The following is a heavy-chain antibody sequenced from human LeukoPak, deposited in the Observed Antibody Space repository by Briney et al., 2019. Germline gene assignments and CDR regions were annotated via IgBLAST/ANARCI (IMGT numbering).Heavy chain of an antibody. CDR3: ARRNGLPATGGGDYYVIDV. CDR1: GYSFTNYW. Sequence: GESLKISCKGSGYSFTNYWIGWVRQMPGKGLEWMGIIYPDGSDSRYSPSFQGQVTMSVDKSITTAYLQWSSLKASDSAVYYCARRNGLPATGGGDYYVIDVWGQGTTVTVSS. CDR2: IYPDGSDS. D-gene: IGHD6-13*01. V-gene: IGHV5-51*01. J-gene: IGHJ6*02.